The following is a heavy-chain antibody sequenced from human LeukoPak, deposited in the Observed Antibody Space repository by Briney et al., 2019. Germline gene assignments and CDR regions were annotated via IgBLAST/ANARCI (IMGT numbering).Heavy chain of an antibody. V-gene: IGHV1-2*06. J-gene: IGHJ4*02. CDR3: ARVALVGATGY. D-gene: IGHD1-26*01. CDR2: INPNSGGT. CDR1: GYTFTCYY. Sequence: ASVKVSCKASGYTFTCYYMHWVRQAPGQGLEWMGRINPNSGGTNYAQKFQGRVTMTRDTSISTAYMELSRLRSDDTAVYCWARVALVGATGYWGQGTLVTVSS.